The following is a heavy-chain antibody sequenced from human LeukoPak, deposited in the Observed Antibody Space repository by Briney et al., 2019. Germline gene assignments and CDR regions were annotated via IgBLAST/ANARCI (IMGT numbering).Heavy chain of an antibody. CDR2: IRYDGSNK. J-gene: IGHJ4*02. D-gene: IGHD3-10*01. CDR1: GFTFSSYG. CDR3: ATSGLSGSYFSLLDY. V-gene: IGHV3-30*02. Sequence: PGGSLRLSCAASGFTFSSYGMHWVRQAPGKGLEWVAFIRYDGSNKYYADSVKGRFTISRDNSKNTLYLQMNSLRAEDTAVYYCATSGLSGSYFSLLDYWGQGTLVTVSS.